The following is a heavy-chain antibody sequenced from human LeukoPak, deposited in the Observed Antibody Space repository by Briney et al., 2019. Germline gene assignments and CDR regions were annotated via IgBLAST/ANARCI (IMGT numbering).Heavy chain of an antibody. V-gene: IGHV1-18*01. Sequence: ASVKVSCKASGYTFTSFGISWVRQAPGQGLAWMGWISAYNGDTNYAQKLQGRVTMTTDTSTSTAYMELRSLRSDDTAVYYCARDEQWLVDYWGQGTLVTVSS. CDR2: ISAYNGDT. CDR1: GYTFTSFG. J-gene: IGHJ4*02. CDR3: ARDEQWLVDY. D-gene: IGHD6-19*01.